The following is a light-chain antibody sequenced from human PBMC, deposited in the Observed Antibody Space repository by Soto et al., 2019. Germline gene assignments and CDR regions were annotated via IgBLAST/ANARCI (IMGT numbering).Light chain of an antibody. J-gene: IGKJ1*01. CDR2: GAS. CDR3: QQYGTSPWT. Sequence: EIVLTQSPGTLSLSPGERATLSCRASESVNSNYLGWYQQKPGQAPRLLIYGASGRATGIPDRFSGSGSGTDFTLTIRRLGPEDFAVYYCQQYGTSPWTFGQGTKVDIK. CDR1: ESVNSNY. V-gene: IGKV3-20*01.